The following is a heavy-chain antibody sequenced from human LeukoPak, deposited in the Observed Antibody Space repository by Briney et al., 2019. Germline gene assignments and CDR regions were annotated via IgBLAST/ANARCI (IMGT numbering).Heavy chain of an antibody. D-gene: IGHD3-3*01. CDR3: AKSPDAGVPYYFDY. CDR1: GFTFSSYA. J-gene: IGHJ4*02. CDR2: ISSSGSTI. V-gene: IGHV3-23*01. Sequence: GGSLRLSCAASGFTFSSYAMSWVRQAPGKGLEWISYISSSGSTIYYADSVKGRFTISRDNSKNTLYLQMNSLRAEDTAVYYCAKSPDAGVPYYFDYWGQGTLVTVSS.